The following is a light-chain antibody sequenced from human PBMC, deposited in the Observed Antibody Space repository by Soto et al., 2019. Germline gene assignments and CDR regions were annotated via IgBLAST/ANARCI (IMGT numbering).Light chain of an antibody. CDR3: QQCNNWPLT. CDR1: QSVSNN. CDR2: GAS. V-gene: IGKV3-15*01. Sequence: EIVMTQSPATLSVSPGERVTLSCRASQSVSNNLAWFQQKPGQAPRRLIYGASTRATGIPARFSGSGSGTEFTLTISSLQTEDFAVYYCQQCNNWPLTFGQGTKVEIK. J-gene: IGKJ1*01.